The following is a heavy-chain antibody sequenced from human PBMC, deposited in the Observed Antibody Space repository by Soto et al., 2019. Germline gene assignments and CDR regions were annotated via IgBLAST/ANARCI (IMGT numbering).Heavy chain of an antibody. CDR3: AKWDGYGDH. J-gene: IGHJ5*02. V-gene: IGHV3-23*01. CDR1: GFTFSSNS. Sequence: EVQLLESGGDLIQPGGSLRLSCAASGFTFSSNSFTWVRQAPEKGLEYVSGISIGGDKTWHADSVKGRFTVSRDNSKNTVYLQMNSLRVDDTAVYYCAKWDGYGDHWGQGTLVTVSS. CDR2: ISIGGDKT. D-gene: IGHD5-12*01.